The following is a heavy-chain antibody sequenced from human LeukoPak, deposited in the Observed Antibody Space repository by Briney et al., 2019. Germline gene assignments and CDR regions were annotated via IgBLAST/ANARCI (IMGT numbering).Heavy chain of an antibody. Sequence: SGGSLRLSCAASGFTFSSYAMSWVRQAPGKGLEWVSVISGSGGSTYSADSVKGRFTISRDNSKNTLYLQMNTLTAEDTAVYYCAKDPYRGVQGPSLTGTRTYYFDYWGQGTLVTVSS. J-gene: IGHJ4*02. D-gene: IGHD1-7*01. CDR3: AKDPYRGVQGPSLTGTRTYYFDY. CDR1: GFTFSSYA. CDR2: ISGSGGST. V-gene: IGHV3-23*01.